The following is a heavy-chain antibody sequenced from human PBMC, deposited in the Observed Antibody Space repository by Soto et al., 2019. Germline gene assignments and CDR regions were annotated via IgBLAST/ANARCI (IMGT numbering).Heavy chain of an antibody. Sequence: GGSLRLSCAASGFTVSSNYMSWVRQAPGKGLEWVSVIYSGGSTYYADSVKGRFTISRDNSKNTLYLQMNSLRAEDTAVYYCARDDPAGNSGFDYWGQGTLVTVSS. CDR2: IYSGGST. D-gene: IGHD4-4*01. CDR3: ARDDPAGNSGFDY. V-gene: IGHV3-53*01. CDR1: GFTVSSNY. J-gene: IGHJ4*02.